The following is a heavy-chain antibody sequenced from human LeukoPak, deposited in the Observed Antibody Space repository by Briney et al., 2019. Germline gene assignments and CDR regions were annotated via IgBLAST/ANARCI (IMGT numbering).Heavy chain of an antibody. CDR3: ASGRGGTAMVKYDY. Sequence: GGSLRLSCAASGFTFSSYSMNWVRQAPGKGLEWVSYISSSGSTIYYADSVKGRFTISRDNAKNSLYLQMNSLRAEDTAVYYCASGRGGTAMVKYDYWGQGTLVTVSS. V-gene: IGHV3-48*04. CDR2: ISSSGSTI. D-gene: IGHD5-18*01. J-gene: IGHJ4*02. CDR1: GFTFSSYS.